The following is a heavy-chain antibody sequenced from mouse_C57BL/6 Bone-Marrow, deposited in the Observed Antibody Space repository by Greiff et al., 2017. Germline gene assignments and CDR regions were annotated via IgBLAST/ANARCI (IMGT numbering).Heavy chain of an antibody. CDR1: GYTFTSYG. CDR3: ARHYDYAWFAY. D-gene: IGHD2-4*01. J-gene: IGHJ3*01. Sequence: QVQLQQSGAELARPGASVKLSCKASGYTFTSYGISWVKQRPGQGLEWIGEINPRSGNTYYNEKFKGKATLTADKSSSTADMELSSLTSEDAAVYVCARHYDYAWFAYWGQGTLVTVSA. V-gene: IGHV1-81*01. CDR2: INPRSGNT.